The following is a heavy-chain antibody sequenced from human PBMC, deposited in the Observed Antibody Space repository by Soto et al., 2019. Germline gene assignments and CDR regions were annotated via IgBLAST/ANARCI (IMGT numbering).Heavy chain of an antibody. CDR2: ISTYTSNA. CDR1: GYTFTNYG. V-gene: IGHV1-18*01. CDR3: ATDFWSGNTVDY. D-gene: IGHD3-3*01. J-gene: IGHJ4*02. Sequence: QVQLVQSGAEVKKPGASVKVSCKASGYTFTNYGISWVRQAPGQGLEWMAWISTYTSNAIYAQKLQGRVTVTTDTSASTAYMELRSLRSDDTAVYYCATDFWSGNTVDYWGQGTLVTVSS.